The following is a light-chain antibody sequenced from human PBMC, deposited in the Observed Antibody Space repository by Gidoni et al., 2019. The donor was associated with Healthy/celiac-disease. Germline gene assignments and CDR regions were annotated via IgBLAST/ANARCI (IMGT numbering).Light chain of an antibody. J-gene: IGKJ2*01. CDR2: GAS. CDR3: QQYGSSPQT. Sequence: EIVLTQSPGTLSLSPGERATLSCRASQSVSSSYLAWYQQKPGQAPMLLIYGASSRATGIPDRFSGSGSGTDFTLTISRLEPEDFAVYYFQQYGSSPQTFGQGTKLEIK. V-gene: IGKV3-20*01. CDR1: QSVSSSY.